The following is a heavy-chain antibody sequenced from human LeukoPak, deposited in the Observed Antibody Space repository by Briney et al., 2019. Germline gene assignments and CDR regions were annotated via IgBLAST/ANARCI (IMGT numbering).Heavy chain of an antibody. CDR1: GGSISSYY. CDR3: ARGNTAWTHYFDY. D-gene: IGHD5-18*01. V-gene: IGHV4-59*08. Sequence: SETLSLTCTVSGGSISSYYWSWIRRPPGKGLEWIGYFFCSGITNYNPSLKSRVTISVDTSKNQFSMKLSSVTAADTAVYYCARGNTAWTHYFDYWGQGTLVTVSS. J-gene: IGHJ4*02. CDR2: FFCSGIT.